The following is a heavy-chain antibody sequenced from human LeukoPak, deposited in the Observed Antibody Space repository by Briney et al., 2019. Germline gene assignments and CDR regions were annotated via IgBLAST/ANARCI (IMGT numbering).Heavy chain of an antibody. V-gene: IGHV1-8*01. Sequence: GASVKVSCKASGYTFTSYDINWVRQATGQGLEWMGWMNPNSGNTGYAQKFQGGVTMTRNTSISTAYMELSSLRSEDTAVYYCATRLAARPGIDYFDYWGQGTLVTVSS. CDR1: GYTFTSYD. CDR3: ATRLAARPGIDYFDY. J-gene: IGHJ4*02. D-gene: IGHD6-6*01. CDR2: MNPNSGNT.